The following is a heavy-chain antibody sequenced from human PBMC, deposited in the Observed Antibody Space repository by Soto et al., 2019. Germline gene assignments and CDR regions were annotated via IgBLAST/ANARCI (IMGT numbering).Heavy chain of an antibody. D-gene: IGHD6-13*01. CDR1: GGLVINGDSY. J-gene: IGHJ4*02. CDR2: INYRGTT. V-gene: IGHV4-31*03. Sequence: QVQLQESGPGLVKPSQTLSLTCTVSGGLVINGDSYLNWIRQHPEKGLEWMGYINYRGTTNYNAALKSRILISVDTSQNQFSLRLTSVTAADTAVYYCARDAPGAAPYWGQGTLVTVSS. CDR3: ARDAPGAAPY.